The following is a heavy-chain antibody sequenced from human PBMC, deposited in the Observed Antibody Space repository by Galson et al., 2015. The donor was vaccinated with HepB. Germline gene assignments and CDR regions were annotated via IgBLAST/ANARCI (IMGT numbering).Heavy chain of an antibody. CDR3: ARAIRDADMIKGAFDY. CDR1: GFTFTSYA. V-gene: IGHV3-30*04. CDR2: ISYDGRNE. D-gene: IGHD3-16*01. J-gene: IGHJ4*02. Sequence: SLRLSCAASGFTFTSYAIRWVRQAPGKGLEWVAVISYDGRNEYFADSVKGRFTISTDNSKNTVYLQMNSLGAEDTAVYYCARAIRDADMIKGAFDYWGQGTLVTVSS.